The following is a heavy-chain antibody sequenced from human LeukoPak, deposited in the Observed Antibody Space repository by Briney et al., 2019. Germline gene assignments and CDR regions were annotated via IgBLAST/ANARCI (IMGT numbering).Heavy chain of an antibody. CDR3: ARDDVVGATLFDY. CDR1: GFTFDDYA. CDR2: ISWNSGRI. Sequence: PGGSLRLSCAASGFTFDDYAMHWVRQAPGKGLEWVSGISWNSGRIGYADSVKGRFTISRDNAKNSLYLQMNSLRAEDTAVYYCARDDVVGATLFDYWGQGTLVTVSS. J-gene: IGHJ4*02. V-gene: IGHV3-9*01. D-gene: IGHD1-26*01.